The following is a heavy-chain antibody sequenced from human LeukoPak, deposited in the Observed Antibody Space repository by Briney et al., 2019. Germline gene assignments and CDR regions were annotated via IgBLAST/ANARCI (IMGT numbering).Heavy chain of an antibody. CDR2: ISGSNSYI. Sequence: GSLRLSCAASGFTFSSYTMHWIRQAPGKGLEWVSSISGSNSYIFYADSVKGRFTVSRDNAKDSLYLQMNSLRAEDTAVYYCARALTTLTYEGYWGQGTLVTVSS. CDR3: ARALTTLTYEGY. D-gene: IGHD1-1*01. CDR1: GFTFSSYT. J-gene: IGHJ4*02. V-gene: IGHV3-21*01.